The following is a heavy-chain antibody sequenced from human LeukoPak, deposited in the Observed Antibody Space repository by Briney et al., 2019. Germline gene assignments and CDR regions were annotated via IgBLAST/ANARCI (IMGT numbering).Heavy chain of an antibody. CDR3: SYYFDY. CDR1: GFTFSSYA. Sequence: PGGSLRLSCAASGFTFSSYAMHWVRQAPGKGLEWVAVISYDGSNKYFPDSVKGRFTISRDNAKNSLYLQMNSLRAEDTAVYYCSYYFDYWGQETLVTVSS. V-gene: IGHV3-30*04. J-gene: IGHJ4*02. D-gene: IGHD3-10*01. CDR2: ISYDGSNK.